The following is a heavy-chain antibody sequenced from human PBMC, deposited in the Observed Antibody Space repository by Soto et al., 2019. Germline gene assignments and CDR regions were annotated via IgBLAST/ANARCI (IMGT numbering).Heavy chain of an antibody. CDR1: GGSISSYY. D-gene: IGHD6-25*01. CDR2: IHYSGST. V-gene: IGHV4-59*01. CDR3: ARGGVAARKGRWFDP. J-gene: IGHJ5*02. Sequence: SETLSLTCTVSGGSISSYYWGWIRQSPVKGLEWIGYIHYSGSTNYNPSLRSRVTISVDTPKNQFSLKVNSMAAADTAIYYCARGGVAARKGRWFDPWGQGTLVTVSS.